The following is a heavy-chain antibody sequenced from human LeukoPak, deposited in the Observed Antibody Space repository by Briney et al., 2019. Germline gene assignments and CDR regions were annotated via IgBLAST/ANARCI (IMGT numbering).Heavy chain of an antibody. Sequence: GGSLRLSCVASGFSFSTYGRNWLMRGVRQAPGRGLQVVSTIRGSDVSTYYTASVKGRLAISRDNSKNTVYLQMNSLRAEDTAVYYCVQRTAYGSGDFPFEHWGQGALVTVSA. V-gene: IGHV3-23*01. D-gene: IGHD2-21*01. CDR2: IRGSDVST. CDR3: VQRTAYGSGDFPFEH. J-gene: IGHJ4*02. CDR1: GFSFSTYG.